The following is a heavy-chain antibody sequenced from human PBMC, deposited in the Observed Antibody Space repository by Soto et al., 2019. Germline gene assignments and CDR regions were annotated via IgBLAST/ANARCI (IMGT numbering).Heavy chain of an antibody. CDR1: GFTFSHFA. J-gene: IGHJ4*02. Sequence: GGSLRLSCAASGFTFSHFAMSWVRQAPGKGLEWVSTLSGGDDSTYYADSVKDRFTISRDNSKNTLYLQLNSLRAEDTAVYYCAKKYHYGSRTYLYYFDYWGQGTLVTVSS. V-gene: IGHV3-23*01. CDR3: AKKYHYGSRTYLYYFDY. CDR2: LSGGDDST. D-gene: IGHD3-10*01.